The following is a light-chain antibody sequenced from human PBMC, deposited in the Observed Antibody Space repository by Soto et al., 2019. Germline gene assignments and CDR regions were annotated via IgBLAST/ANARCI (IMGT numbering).Light chain of an antibody. V-gene: IGKV3-20*01. CDR3: QQYTSPPWT. CDR1: QSVPGNY. Sequence: EIVLTQFPGTLSLSAGERATLSCRASQSVPGNYLAWLQRKPGQAPRLLIYRASSRAPGIPDRFSGSGSGTDFTLTINRREPEDFAVYYCQQYTSPPWTLGQGTKVETK. CDR2: RAS. J-gene: IGKJ1*01.